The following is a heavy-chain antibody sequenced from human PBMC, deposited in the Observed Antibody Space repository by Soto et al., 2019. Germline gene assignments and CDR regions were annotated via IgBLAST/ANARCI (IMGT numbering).Heavy chain of an antibody. CDR2: VSCTERT. V-gene: IGHV4-59*08. CDR1: GASISGYY. Sequence: QVQLQQSGPGRVKPSETLSLTCTVSGASISGYYWNWFRQPPGKGLEWIACVSCTERTKDNPYLKSRVSISEDTSKNQLSLQLSSVTAADTAVYVCAGYQLGAGDYYYGMDVWGQGTTVIVSS. J-gene: IGHJ6*02. D-gene: IGHD1-26*01. CDR3: AGYQLGAGDYYYGMDV.